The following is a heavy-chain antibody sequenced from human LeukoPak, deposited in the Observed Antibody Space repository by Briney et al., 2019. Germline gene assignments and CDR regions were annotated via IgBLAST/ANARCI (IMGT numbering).Heavy chain of an antibody. J-gene: IGHJ4*02. CDR2: VIPIFGTA. Sequence: ASVKVSCKASGGTFSSYAISWVRQAPGQGLEWMGGVIPIFGTANYAQKFQGRVTITADESTSTAYMELSSLRSEDTAVYYCARLRYYDSSGYPVDYWGQGTLVTVSS. CDR3: ARLRYYDSSGYPVDY. D-gene: IGHD3-22*01. V-gene: IGHV1-69*13. CDR1: GGTFSSYA.